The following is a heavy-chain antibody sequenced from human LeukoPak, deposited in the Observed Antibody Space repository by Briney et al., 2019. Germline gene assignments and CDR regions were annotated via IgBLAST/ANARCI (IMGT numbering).Heavy chain of an antibody. CDR1: GGSISSYY. CDR2: IYYSGST. D-gene: IGHD4-17*01. J-gene: IGHJ2*01. CDR3: ARDAPDYGDYMEYWYFDL. V-gene: IGHV4-59*01. Sequence: PSETLSLTCTVSGGSISSYYWSWIRQPPGKGLEWIGYIYYSGSTNYNPSIKSRVTISVDTSKNQFSLKLSSVTAADTAVYYCARDAPDYGDYMEYWYFDLCGRGTLVTVSS.